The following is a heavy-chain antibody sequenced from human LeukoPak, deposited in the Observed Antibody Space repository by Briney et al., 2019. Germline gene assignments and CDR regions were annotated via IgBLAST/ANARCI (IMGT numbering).Heavy chain of an antibody. V-gene: IGHV1-2*02. D-gene: IGHD2-2*01. Sequence: ASVKVSCKASGYTFTGYYMHWVRQAPGQGLEWMGWINPNSSGTNYAQKFQGRVTMTRDTSISTAYMELSRLRSDDTAVYYCASSIVVVPAAIEGHWFDPWGQGTLVTVSS. CDR2: INPNSSGT. CDR1: GYTFTGYY. CDR3: ASSIVVVPAAIEGHWFDP. J-gene: IGHJ5*02.